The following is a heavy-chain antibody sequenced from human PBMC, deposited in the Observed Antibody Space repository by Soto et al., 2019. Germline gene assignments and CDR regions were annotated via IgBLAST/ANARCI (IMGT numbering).Heavy chain of an antibody. Sequence: ASVTVCCKESGYTLTSYYMHWVRQDPGQGLEWMGIINPSGGSTSYAQKFQGRVTMTRDTSTSTVYMELSSLRSEDTAVYYCARVLLRSMYDSSGFDAFDIWGQGTMVTVSS. J-gene: IGHJ3*02. CDR3: ARVLLRSMYDSSGFDAFDI. CDR1: GYTLTSYY. D-gene: IGHD3-22*01. CDR2: INPSGGST. V-gene: IGHV1-46*01.